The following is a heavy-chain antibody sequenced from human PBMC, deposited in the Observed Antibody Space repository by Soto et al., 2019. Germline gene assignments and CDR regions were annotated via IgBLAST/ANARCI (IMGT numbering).Heavy chain of an antibody. J-gene: IGHJ3*02. CDR2: VTPSGGS. Sequence: KPSETLSLTCAVYGGSFNSYFWNWVRQPPGKGLEWIGEVTPSGGSNYNPSLKSRVTISKDTSKNQFSLKLTSVTAADTAVYYCTTSGRRWPDAFDIWAQGAMVTVSS. V-gene: IGHV4-34*01. CDR3: TTSGRRWPDAFDI. CDR1: GGSFNSYF. D-gene: IGHD2-15*01.